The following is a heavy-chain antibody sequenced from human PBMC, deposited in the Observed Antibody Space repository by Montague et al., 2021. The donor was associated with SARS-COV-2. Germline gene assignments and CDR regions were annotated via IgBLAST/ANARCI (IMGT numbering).Heavy chain of an antibody. CDR2: INNSGST. CDR1: GGSFSTYY. D-gene: IGHD3-10*01. Sequence: SETLSLTCAVYGGSFSTYYWSWIRKPQGKGMERNGEINNSGSTNYNQSLKSRVTISVDTSKNQFSLKLSSVTAADTAVYYCARVRGVDLIFWAYCYYGMDVWGQGTTVTVSS. J-gene: IGHJ6*02. CDR3: ARVRGVDLIFWAYCYYGMDV. V-gene: IGHV4-34*01.